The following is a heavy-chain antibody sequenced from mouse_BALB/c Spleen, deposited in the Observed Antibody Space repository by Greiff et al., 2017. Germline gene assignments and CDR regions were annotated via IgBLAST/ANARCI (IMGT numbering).Heavy chain of an antibody. V-gene: IGHV6-6*02. CDR1: GFTFSNYW. Sequence: EVKVVESGGGLVQPGGSMKLSCVASGFTFSNYWMNWVRQSPEKGLEWVAEIRLKSNNYATHYAESVKGRFTISRDDSKSSVYLQMNNLRAEDTGIYYCTRDGNYEDAMDYWGQGTSVTVSS. J-gene: IGHJ4*01. D-gene: IGHD2-1*01. CDR3: TRDGNYEDAMDY. CDR2: IRLKSNNYAT.